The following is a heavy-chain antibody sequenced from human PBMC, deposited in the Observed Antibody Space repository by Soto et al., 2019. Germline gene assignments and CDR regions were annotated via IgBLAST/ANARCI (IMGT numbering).Heavy chain of an antibody. CDR2: ISYHGSDK. V-gene: IGHV3-30*18. D-gene: IGHD4-17*01. CDR1: GFTFSNYG. J-gene: IGHJ4*02. CDR3: AKDHLTTTVTTVGY. Sequence: QVQLVEAGGGVVQPGRSLRLSCAASGFTFSNYGMHWVRQAPGKGLEWVAVISYHGSDKYYADSVKGRFTISRDNSKNTLYLQLVSLSAEDTAVYYCAKDHLTTTVTTVGYWGQGTLVSVSS.